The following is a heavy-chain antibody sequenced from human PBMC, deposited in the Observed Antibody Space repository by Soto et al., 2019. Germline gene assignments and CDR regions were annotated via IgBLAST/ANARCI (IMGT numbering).Heavy chain of an antibody. J-gene: IGHJ6*02. D-gene: IGHD3-22*01. V-gene: IGHV3-23*01. CDR1: GFTFSSYA. CDR2: ISGSGGST. Sequence: GGSLRLSCAASGFTFSSYALTWVRQAPGKGLEWVSAISGSGGSTYYADSVKGRFTISRDNSKNTLNLQMNSLRAEDTAVYYCAKGVNYYDSSGYYSYFYYGMDVWGQGTTVTVSS. CDR3: AKGVNYYDSSGYYSYFYYGMDV.